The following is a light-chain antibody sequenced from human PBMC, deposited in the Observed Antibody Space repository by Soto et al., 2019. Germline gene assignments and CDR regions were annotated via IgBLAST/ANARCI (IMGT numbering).Light chain of an antibody. J-gene: IGKJ5*01. CDR3: LQHNNYPIT. Sequence: DIQMTQSPSSLSASVGDRVTITCRASQDIRNDLGGFQQKPGKPPKRLIYAASSLQSGVPLRFSGSGSGTEFTLANSSLEPEDFATYYCLQHNNYPITFGQGTRLEIK. CDR2: AAS. CDR1: QDIRND. V-gene: IGKV1-17*01.